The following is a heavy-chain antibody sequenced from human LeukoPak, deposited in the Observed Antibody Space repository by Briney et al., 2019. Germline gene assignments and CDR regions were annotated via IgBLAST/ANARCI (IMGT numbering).Heavy chain of an antibody. Sequence: GGSLRLSCAASGFTFSSYSMNWVCQAPGKGLEWVSYISSSSSTMYYADSVKGRFTISRDNAKNSLYLQMSSLRAEDTAVYYCTRVLYSSGWYGDHYWGQGTLVTVSS. V-gene: IGHV3-48*01. CDR2: ISSSSSTM. CDR1: GFTFSSYS. J-gene: IGHJ4*02. D-gene: IGHD6-19*01. CDR3: TRVLYSSGWYGDHY.